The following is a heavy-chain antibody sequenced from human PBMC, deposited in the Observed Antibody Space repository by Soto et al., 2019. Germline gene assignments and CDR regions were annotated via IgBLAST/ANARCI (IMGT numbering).Heavy chain of an antibody. CDR2: ISSSSSYI. V-gene: IGHV3-21*01. Sequence: GGSLRLSCAASGFTFSSYSMNWVRQAPGKGLEWVSSISSSSSYIYYADSVKGRFTISRDNAKNSLYLQMNSLRAEDTAVYYCARVRNSITIFGESDYWGQGTLVTVSS. J-gene: IGHJ4*02. CDR3: ARVRNSITIFGESDY. D-gene: IGHD3-3*01. CDR1: GFTFSSYS.